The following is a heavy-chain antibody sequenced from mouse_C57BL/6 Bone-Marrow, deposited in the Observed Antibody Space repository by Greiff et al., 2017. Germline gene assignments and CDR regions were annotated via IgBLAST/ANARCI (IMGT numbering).Heavy chain of an antibody. J-gene: IGHJ1*03. CDR1: GYAFTNYL. D-gene: IGHD1-1*01. CDR2: INPGSGGT. V-gene: IGHV1-54*01. Sequence: QVQLQQSGAELVRPGTSVKVSCKASGYAFTNYLIEWVKQRPGQGLEWIGVINPGSGGTNYNEKFKGKATLTADKSSSTAYMQLSSLTSEDSAVXFCARRGYVSSYWYFDVWGTGTTVTVSS. CDR3: ARRGYVSSYWYFDV.